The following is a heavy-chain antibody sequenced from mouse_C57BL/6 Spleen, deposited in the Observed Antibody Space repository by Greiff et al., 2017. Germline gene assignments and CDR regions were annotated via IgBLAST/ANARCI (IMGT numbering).Heavy chain of an antibody. CDR2: INPSTGGT. J-gene: IGHJ4*01. CDR1: GYSFTGYY. V-gene: IGHV1-42*01. Sequence: DVKLVESGPELVKPGASVKISCKASGYSFTGYYMNWVKQSPEKSLEWIGEINPSTGGTTYNQKFKAKATLTVDKSSSTAYMQLKSLTSVDSAVYYCARMSFLYAIDYWGQGTSVTVSS. CDR3: ARMSFLYAIDY.